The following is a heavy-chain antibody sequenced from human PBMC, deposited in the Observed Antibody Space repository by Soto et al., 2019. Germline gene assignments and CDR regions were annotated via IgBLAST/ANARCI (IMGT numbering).Heavy chain of an antibody. CDR1: GGSISSSSYY. V-gene: IGHV4-39*01. J-gene: IGHJ4*02. CDR3: ARLRYFDWLLTLRPGTSIDY. Sequence: SETLSLTCTVSGGSISSSSYYWGWIRQPPGKGLEWIGSIYYSGSTYYKQSLKSRVTISVDTSKNQFSLKLSSVTAADTAVYYCARLRYFDWLLTLRPGTSIDYWGQGTLVTVSS. D-gene: IGHD3-9*01. CDR2: IYYSGST.